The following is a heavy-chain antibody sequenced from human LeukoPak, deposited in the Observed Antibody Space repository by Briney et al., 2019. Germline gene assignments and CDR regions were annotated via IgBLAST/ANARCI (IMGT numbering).Heavy chain of an antibody. J-gene: IGHJ4*02. Sequence: PGGSLRLSRAASGFTFSSYEMKWARQAPGKGLEWVSYISSSASTKYYADSVKGRFTISRDNAKNSLYLQMNSLRAEDTAVYYCARGAMAGPFDYWGQGTLVIVSA. CDR2: ISSSASTK. V-gene: IGHV3-48*03. CDR1: GFTFSSYE. D-gene: IGHD5-18*01. CDR3: ARGAMAGPFDY.